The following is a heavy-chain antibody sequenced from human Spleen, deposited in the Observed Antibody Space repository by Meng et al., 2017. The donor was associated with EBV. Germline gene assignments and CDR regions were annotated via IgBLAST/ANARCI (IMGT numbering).Heavy chain of an antibody. CDR1: VGTLSSYA. V-gene: IGHV1-69*01. Sequence: VELVPSWAEVKKPGYAVKVASKVSVGTLSSYAFSWVRQAPGQGLAWMGGIISIFGTANYAQKIQGRVTINADESLSTVYMELSSLRSEDTAIYYCARPHISGWPTHHYFDLWGPGTLVTVSS. D-gene: IGHD6-19*01. J-gene: IGHJ4*02. CDR2: IISIFGTA. CDR3: ARPHISGWPTHHYFDL.